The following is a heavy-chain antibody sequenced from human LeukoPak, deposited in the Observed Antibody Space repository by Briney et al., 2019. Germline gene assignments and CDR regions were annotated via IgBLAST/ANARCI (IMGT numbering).Heavy chain of an antibody. CDR2: IYYSGST. CDR3: ARERGYSGYTDFYFDY. J-gene: IGHJ4*02. D-gene: IGHD5-12*01. Sequence: PSETLSLTCTVSGGSISSYYWSWIRQPPGKGLEWIGYIYYSGSTNYNPSLKSRVTISVDTSKNQFSLKLSSVTAADTAVYYCARERGYSGYTDFYFDYWGQGTLVTVSS. CDR1: GGSISSYY. V-gene: IGHV4-59*08.